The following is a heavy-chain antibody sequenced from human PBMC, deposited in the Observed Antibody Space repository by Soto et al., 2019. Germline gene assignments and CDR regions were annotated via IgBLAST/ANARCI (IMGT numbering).Heavy chain of an antibody. V-gene: IGHV3-23*01. CDR1: GCTFDVRT. J-gene: IGHJ3*01. CDR2: LTHSGCSA. Sequence: GGCLRLSLAAAGCTFDVRTRQWVRQAAGKGLEWVSGLTHSGCSAYYADSVRGRFTISRDNSKDRLYLLMNSLRAEDTAVYYCEKGKRLYWEKDVFDLWGQGTMVTVSS. CDR3: EKGKRLYWEKDVFDL. D-gene: IGHD1-26*01.